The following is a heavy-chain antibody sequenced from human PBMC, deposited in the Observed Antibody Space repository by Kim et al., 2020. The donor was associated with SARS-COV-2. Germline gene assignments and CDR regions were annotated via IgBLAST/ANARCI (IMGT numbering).Heavy chain of an antibody. D-gene: IGHD3-9*01. CDR1: GGTFSSYA. Sequence: SVKVSCKASGGTFSSYAISWVRQAPGQGLEWMGRIIPILGIANYAQKFQGRVTITADKSTSTAYMELSSLRSEDTAVYYCARDTVTNYDILTGSLHTAGFDPWGQGSLVTVSS. J-gene: IGHJ5*02. CDR2: IIPILGIA. V-gene: IGHV1-69*04. CDR3: ARDTVTNYDILTGSLHTAGFDP.